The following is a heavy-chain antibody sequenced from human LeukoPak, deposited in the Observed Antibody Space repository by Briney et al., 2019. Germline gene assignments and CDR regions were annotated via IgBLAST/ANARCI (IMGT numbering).Heavy chain of an antibody. D-gene: IGHD6-13*01. CDR3: ARAFSSPNWFAP. CDR1: GFTFSSYW. V-gene: IGHV3-7*04. Sequence: GGSVRLSCAASGFTFSSYWMNWVRQAPGKGLEWVANIKEDGSAKYYVDSLKGRFTISRDNAKNSLYLQMNSLRAEDTAVYYCARAFSSPNWFAPWGQGTLVTVSS. CDR2: IKEDGSAK. J-gene: IGHJ5*02.